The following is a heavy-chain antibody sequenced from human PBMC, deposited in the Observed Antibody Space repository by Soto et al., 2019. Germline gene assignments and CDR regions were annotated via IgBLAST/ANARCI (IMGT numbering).Heavy chain of an antibody. V-gene: IGHV3-73*01. CDR1: GFTFSDSA. CDR2: IRTKANNYAT. Sequence: PGGSLRLSCAASGFTFSDSAMHWVRQASGKGLEWVGRIRTKANNYATAYAASVKGRFTISRDNTKNSMYLQMNSLRVEDTAMYHCMTDHGGWWGPGTLVTVSS. J-gene: IGHJ4*02. D-gene: IGHD6-19*01. CDR3: MTDHGGW.